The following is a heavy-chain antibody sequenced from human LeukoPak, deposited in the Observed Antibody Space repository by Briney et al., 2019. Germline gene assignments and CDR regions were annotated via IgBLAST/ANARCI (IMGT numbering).Heavy chain of an antibody. J-gene: IGHJ6*03. CDR1: GFTFTTYW. D-gene: IGHD1-26*01. CDR3: AKDQGRWELRTYYMDV. Sequence: GGSLRLSCAASGFTFTTYWMTWVRQAPGKGLEWVANIKQDGSDKYYVDSVKGRFTISRDNARKSVYLQMNSLRAEDTAVYYCAKDQGRWELRTYYMDVWGKGTTVTISS. V-gene: IGHV3-7*01. CDR2: IKQDGSDK.